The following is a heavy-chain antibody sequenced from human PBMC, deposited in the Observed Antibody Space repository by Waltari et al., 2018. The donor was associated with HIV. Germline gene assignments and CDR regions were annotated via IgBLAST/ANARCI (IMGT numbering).Heavy chain of an antibody. CDR3: AKGGSHLTIFEAWFDS. Sequence: EVQLVESGGGLVQPGRSLRLSCATSGFTFDDYTMPWVRQTPGKSLDGTSGISCTLEITDYSDSVKGRFTISRSNVKNSLYLQMNSLRPDDTALYYCAKGGSHLTIFEAWFDSWGQGTLVTVSS. CDR2: ISCTLEIT. CDR1: GFTFDDYT. J-gene: IGHJ5*01. V-gene: IGHV3-9*01. D-gene: IGHD3-3*01.